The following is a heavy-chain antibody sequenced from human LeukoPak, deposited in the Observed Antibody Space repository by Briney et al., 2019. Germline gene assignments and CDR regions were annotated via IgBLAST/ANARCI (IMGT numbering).Heavy chain of an antibody. CDR2: IYYSGST. J-gene: IGHJ5*02. CDR3: ARLAQQLGRGVNWFDP. D-gene: IGHD6-13*01. Sequence: SETLSLTCTVSGGSISSYYWSWIRQPPGKGLKWIGYIYYSGSTNYNPSLKSRVTISVDTSKNQFSLKLSSVTAADTAVYYCARLAQQLGRGVNWFDPWGQGTLVTVSS. V-gene: IGHV4-59*08. CDR1: GGSISSYY.